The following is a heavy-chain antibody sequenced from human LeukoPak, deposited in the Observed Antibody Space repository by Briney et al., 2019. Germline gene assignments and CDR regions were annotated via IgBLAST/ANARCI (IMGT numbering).Heavy chain of an antibody. CDR2: IYHSGST. J-gene: IGHJ4*02. V-gene: IGHV4-30-2*01. CDR3: ATTDGLYSGSPFDY. Sequence: SETLSLTCAVSGGSISSGGYSWSWIRQPPGKGLEWIGYIYHSGSTYYNPSLKSRVTISVDRSKNQFSLKLSSVTAADTAVYYCATTDGLYSGSPFDYWGQGTLVTVSS. CDR1: GGSISSGGYS. D-gene: IGHD1-26*01.